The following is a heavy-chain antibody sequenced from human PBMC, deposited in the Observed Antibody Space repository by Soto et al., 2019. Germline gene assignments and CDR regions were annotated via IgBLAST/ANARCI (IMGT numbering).Heavy chain of an antibody. CDR2: INPNSGGT. D-gene: IGHD2-2*01. CDR3: ARDWGYCSSTSCYVGWFDP. J-gene: IGHJ5*02. V-gene: IGHV1-2*02. CDR1: GYTFTGYY. Sequence: QVQLVQSGAEVKKPGASVKVSCKASGYTFTGYYMHWVRQAPGQGLEWMGWINPNSGGTNYAQKFQGRVTMTRDTSISTAYMELSRLRSDDTDVYYCARDWGYCSSTSCYVGWFDPWGQGTLVTVSS.